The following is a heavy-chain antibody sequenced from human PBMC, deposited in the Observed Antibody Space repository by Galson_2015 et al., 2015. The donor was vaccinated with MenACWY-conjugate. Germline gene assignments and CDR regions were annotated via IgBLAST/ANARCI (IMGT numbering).Heavy chain of an antibody. J-gene: IGHJ4*02. CDR1: GYTFTNYA. D-gene: IGHD4-17*01. CDR2: INTNTGNP. V-gene: IGHV7-4-1*02. Sequence: SVKVSCKASGYTFTNYAINWVRQAPGQGLEWLGWINTNTGNPTYAQAFTGRFVFSLDTSVSTAYLQISSLKAEVAAVYYCVRDLQQIPTSVHMGRFDYWGQGTLVAVSS. CDR3: VRDLQQIPTSVHMGRFDY.